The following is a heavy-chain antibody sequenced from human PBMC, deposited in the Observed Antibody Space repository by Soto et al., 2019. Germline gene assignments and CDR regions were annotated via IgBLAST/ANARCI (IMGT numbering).Heavy chain of an antibody. D-gene: IGHD1-26*01. CDR2: ISYDGSNK. J-gene: IGHJ3*02. CDR3: AQRIRGSYWLDAFDI. CDR1: GFTFSSYG. Sequence: QVQLVESGGGVVQPGRSLRLSCAASGFTFSSYGMHWVRQAPGKGLEWVAVISYDGSNKYYADSVKGRFIISRDNSKNTLYLQMNSLTAEDTAVYYCAQRIRGSYWLDAFDIWGQGTTVTVSS. V-gene: IGHV3-30*03.